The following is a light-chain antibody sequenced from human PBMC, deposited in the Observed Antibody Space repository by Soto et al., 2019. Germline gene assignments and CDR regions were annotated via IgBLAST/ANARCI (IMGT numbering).Light chain of an antibody. CDR1: QSVSSY. CDR3: QQRSNWPPK. Sequence: LTQSPATLPWFAGEIATLSCRASQSVSSYLAWYQQKPGQAPRLLIYDASNRATGIPARFSGSGSGTDFTLTISSLEPEDFAVYYCQQRSNWPPKFGQGTKVDI. CDR2: DAS. V-gene: IGKV3-11*01. J-gene: IGKJ1*01.